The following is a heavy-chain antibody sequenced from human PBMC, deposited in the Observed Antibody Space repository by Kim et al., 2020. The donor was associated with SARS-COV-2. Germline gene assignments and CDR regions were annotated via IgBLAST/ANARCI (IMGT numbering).Heavy chain of an antibody. J-gene: IGHJ6*02. V-gene: IGHV4-39*01. D-gene: IGHD5-18*01. CDR2: IYYSGST. Sequence: SETLSLTCTVSGGSISSSSYYWGWIRQPPGKGLEWIGSIYYSGSTYYNPSLKSRVTISVDTSKNQFSLKLSSVTAADTAVYYCARLQLARDYYYYGMDVWGQGTTVTGSS. CDR1: GGSISSSSYY. CDR3: ARLQLARDYYYYGMDV.